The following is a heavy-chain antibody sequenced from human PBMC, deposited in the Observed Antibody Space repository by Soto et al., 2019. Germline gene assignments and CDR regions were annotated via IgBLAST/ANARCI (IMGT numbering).Heavy chain of an antibody. Sequence: GGSLRLSCSASGLTFISYAMHWVRQAPGKGLEYVSAISSNGGSTYYADSVKDRFTISRDNSKNTLYLQMSSLRAEDTAVYYCVKDADYGDYPPNYFDYWGQGTLVTVSS. CDR3: VKDADYGDYPPNYFDY. V-gene: IGHV3-64D*08. J-gene: IGHJ4*02. CDR2: ISSNGGST. CDR1: GLTFISYA. D-gene: IGHD4-17*01.